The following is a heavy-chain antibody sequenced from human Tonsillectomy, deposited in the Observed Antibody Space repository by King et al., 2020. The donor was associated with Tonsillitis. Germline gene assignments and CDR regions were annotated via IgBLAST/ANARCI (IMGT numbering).Heavy chain of an antibody. D-gene: IGHD5-12*01. CDR2: IYYSGST. V-gene: IGHV4-59*01. Sequence: QLQESGPGLVKPSETLSLTCTVSGGSISSYYWSWIRQPPGKGLEWIGYIYYSGSTNYNPSLKSRVTISVDTSKKQFSLKLRSATAADTAVYYCARDGGGYDYGYCDYWGQGTLVTVSS. J-gene: IGHJ4*02. CDR1: GGSISSYY. CDR3: ARDGGGYDYGYCDY.